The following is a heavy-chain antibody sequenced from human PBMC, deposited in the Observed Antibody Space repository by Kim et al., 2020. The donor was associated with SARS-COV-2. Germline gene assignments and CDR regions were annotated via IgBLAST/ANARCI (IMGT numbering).Heavy chain of an antibody. Sequence: SETLSLTCSVSGDSISTISYYWGWIRQPPGKGLEYIGSIYHNGSTYYNPSLKSRVTISVDTSKNQFSLKVRSVTAADTGIYYWARRFGNVWFAWFDPWGQGTLVTVSS. CDR1: GDSISTISYY. J-gene: IGHJ5*02. V-gene: IGHV4-39*01. CDR2: IYHNGST. D-gene: IGHD3-10*01. CDR3: ARRFGNVWFAWFDP.